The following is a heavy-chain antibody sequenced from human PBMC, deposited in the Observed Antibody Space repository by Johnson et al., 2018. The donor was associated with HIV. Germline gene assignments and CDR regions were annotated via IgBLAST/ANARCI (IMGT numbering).Heavy chain of an antibody. CDR3: ARSEWELHSNALYSGDGVYGSQGAFHI. Sequence: VQLVESGGGLVQPGGSLRLSCAASGFTFSSYWMSWVRQAPGKGLEWVANIKQDGSEKYYVDSVKGRFTISRDNAKTSLYLQMNSLRAEDTAVYYCARSEWELHSNALYSGDGVYGSQGAFHIWGRGTMVKVSS. J-gene: IGHJ3*02. CDR1: GFTFSSYW. CDR2: IKQDGSEK. D-gene: IGHD1-26*01. V-gene: IGHV3-7*05.